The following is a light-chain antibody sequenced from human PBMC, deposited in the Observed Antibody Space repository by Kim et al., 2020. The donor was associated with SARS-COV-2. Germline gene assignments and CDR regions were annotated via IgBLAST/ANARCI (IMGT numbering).Light chain of an antibody. Sequence: SASVGDRVTFTCRASQGINNHLAWFQQKSGKAPTSLIYAASTLQGGVPSRFSGSGFGTDFTLTISSLQPEDFATYYCQQYSTFPLTFGGGTKLEI. CDR3: QQYSTFPLT. V-gene: IGKV1-16*01. CDR1: QGINNH. CDR2: AAS. J-gene: IGKJ4*01.